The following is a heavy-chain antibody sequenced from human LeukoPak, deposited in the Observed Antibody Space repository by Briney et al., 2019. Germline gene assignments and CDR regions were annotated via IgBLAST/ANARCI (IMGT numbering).Heavy chain of an antibody. V-gene: IGHV3-21*01. Sequence: GGSLTLSCAASGFTFSSYSMNWVRQAPGKGLEWVSSIGSANSYIYYADSLKGRFTIFRDNAKNSLYLQMNSLRAEDTAVYYCAGASGGNRPFDYWGQGTLVTVSS. D-gene: IGHD1-14*01. J-gene: IGHJ4*02. CDR1: GFTFSSYS. CDR2: IGSANSYI. CDR3: AGASGGNRPFDY.